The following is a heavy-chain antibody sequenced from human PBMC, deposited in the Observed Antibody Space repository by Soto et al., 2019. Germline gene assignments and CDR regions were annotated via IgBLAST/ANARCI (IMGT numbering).Heavy chain of an antibody. J-gene: IGHJ5*02. V-gene: IGHV2-5*01. CDR3: AHRRTGATGHNWFDP. Sequence: SGPTLVQPTQTLTLTCTFSGFSLSTSGVGVGWIRQPPGKALEWLALIYWNDDKRYSPSLKSRLTITKDTSKNQVVLTMTNMDPVDTATYYCAHRRTGATGHNWFDPWGQGTLVTVSS. CDR2: IYWNDDK. D-gene: IGHD1-26*01. CDR1: GFSLSTSGVG.